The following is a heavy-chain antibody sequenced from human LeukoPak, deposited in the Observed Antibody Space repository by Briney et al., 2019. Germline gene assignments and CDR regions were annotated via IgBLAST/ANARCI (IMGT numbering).Heavy chain of an antibody. V-gene: IGHV5-51*01. CDR2: IYPGDSGP. Sequence: GESLKISCKVSGCSFTSYCIGWVRPMPGKGLEWMGIIYPGDSGPTYSPSFQGQVTISVDKSINTAYLQWSSLQASDTAMYYCGMSGDRVPLQDDVLDVWGQGTMVTVST. CDR3: GMSGDRVPLQDDVLDV. J-gene: IGHJ3*01. CDR1: GCSFTSYC. D-gene: IGHD1-26*01.